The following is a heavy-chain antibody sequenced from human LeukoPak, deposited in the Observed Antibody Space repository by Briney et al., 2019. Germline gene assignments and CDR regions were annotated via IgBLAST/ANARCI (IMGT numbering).Heavy chain of an antibody. CDR1: GGSFSSYY. CDR3: ARLRGATVAHNWFDP. D-gene: IGHD6-19*01. J-gene: IGHJ5*02. CDR2: MNHSGSA. V-gene: IGHV4-34*01. Sequence: SETLSLTCAVYGGSFSSYYSSWIRQSPGKGLEWIGEMNHSGSANYNPSLKSRVTISVDTSKNQCSLRLSSVTAADTAVYYCARLRGATVAHNWFDPWGQGTLVTVSS.